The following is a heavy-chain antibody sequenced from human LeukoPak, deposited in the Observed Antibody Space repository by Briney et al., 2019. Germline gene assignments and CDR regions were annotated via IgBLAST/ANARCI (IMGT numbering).Heavy chain of an antibody. CDR2: ISSSGSTI. Sequence: GGSPRLPCAASGFISSTYSMNWVRQAPGKGLEWVSYISSSGSTIYYADSVKGRFTISRDNANYSLSLQMNSLRAEDTAVYYCARGGLGSWTFDSWGRGTLVTVSS. D-gene: IGHD1-26*01. V-gene: IGHV3-48*04. CDR3: ARGGLGSWTFDS. CDR1: GFISSTYS. J-gene: IGHJ4*02.